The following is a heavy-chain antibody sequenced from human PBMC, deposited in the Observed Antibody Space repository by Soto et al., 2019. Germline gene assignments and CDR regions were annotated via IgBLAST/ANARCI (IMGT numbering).Heavy chain of an antibody. CDR1: GGTFSSYT. Sequence: QVQLVQSGAEVKQPGSSVQVSCKASGGTFSSYTISWVRQAPGQGLEWMGRIIPILGIANYAQKFQGRVTITADKSTSTAYRELRSLRSEDTAVYYCARGYSSGWSGDWFDPWGQGTLVTVSS. J-gene: IGHJ5*02. V-gene: IGHV1-69*02. CDR2: IIPILGIA. CDR3: ARGYSSGWSGDWFDP. D-gene: IGHD6-19*01.